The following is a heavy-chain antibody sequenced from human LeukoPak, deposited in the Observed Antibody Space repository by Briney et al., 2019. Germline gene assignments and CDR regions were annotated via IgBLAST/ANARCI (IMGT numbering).Heavy chain of an antibody. CDR2: ISAHNINT. CDR1: GYTFSNYG. Sequence: ASVKVSCKASGYTFSNYGISWVRQAPGQGLEWMGWISAHNINTNYPQKFQGRVTMTTDTSTSTAYMELRSLRSDDTAVYYCTRDRRCSGGSCYSSTGFDCWGQGTLVTVSS. J-gene: IGHJ4*02. V-gene: IGHV1-18*01. CDR3: TRDRRCSGGSCYSSTGFDC. D-gene: IGHD2-15*01.